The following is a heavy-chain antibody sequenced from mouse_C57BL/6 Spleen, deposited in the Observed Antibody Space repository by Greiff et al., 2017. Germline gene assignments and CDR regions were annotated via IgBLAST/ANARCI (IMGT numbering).Heavy chain of an antibody. D-gene: IGHD1-1*01. J-gene: IGHJ3*01. CDR1: GYTFTSYW. Sequence: QVQLQQPGAELVMPGASVKLSCKASGYTFTSYWMHWVKQRPGQGLEWIGEIDPSDSYTNYNQKFKGKSTLTVYKSSSTAYMQLSSLTSEDSAVYYCARYYYGSSSCAYWGQGTLVTVSA. V-gene: IGHV1-69*01. CDR2: IDPSDSYT. CDR3: ARYYYGSSSCAY.